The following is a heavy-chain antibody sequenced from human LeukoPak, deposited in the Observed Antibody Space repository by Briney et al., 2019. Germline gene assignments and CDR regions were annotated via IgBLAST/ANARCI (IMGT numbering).Heavy chain of an antibody. CDR2: IDHSVST. Sequence: SETLSLACAVDGGSFSGYYGSWIRQPPGEGLEWLVEIDHSVSTNYNPSIKSRVTISVDPSRNQFSLKLSSVTAADTAVYYCARGGEYGSGSYYKYWGQGTLVTVSS. J-gene: IGHJ4*02. V-gene: IGHV4-34*01. D-gene: IGHD3-10*01. CDR3: ARGGEYGSGSYYKY. CDR1: GGSFSGYY.